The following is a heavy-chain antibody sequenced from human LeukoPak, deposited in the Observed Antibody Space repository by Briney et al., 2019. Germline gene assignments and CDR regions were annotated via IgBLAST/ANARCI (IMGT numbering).Heavy chain of an antibody. CDR3: TRAEEMATIFDY. J-gene: IGHJ4*02. Sequence: GGSLRLSCTASGLTFGDYAMSWVRQAPGKGLEWVGFIRSKAYGGTTEYAASVKGRFTISRDDSKSIAYLQMNSLKTEDTAVYYCTRAEEMATIFDYWGQGTLVTVSS. V-gene: IGHV3-49*04. CDR1: GLTFGDYA. D-gene: IGHD5-24*01. CDR2: IRSKAYGGTT.